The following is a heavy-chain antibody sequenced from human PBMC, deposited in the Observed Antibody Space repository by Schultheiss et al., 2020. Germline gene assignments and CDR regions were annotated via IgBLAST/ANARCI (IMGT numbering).Heavy chain of an antibody. CDR1: GGSISSYY. D-gene: IGHD3-22*01. Sequence: SATLSLTCTVSGGSISSYYWSWIRQPAGKGLEWIGRIYTSGSTNYNPSLKSRVTMSVDTSKNQFSLKLSSVTAADTAVYYCARIRDYYDSSGYYLYYFDYWGQGTLVTVSS. CDR2: IYTSGST. V-gene: IGHV4-4*07. J-gene: IGHJ4*02. CDR3: ARIRDYYDSSGYYLYYFDY.